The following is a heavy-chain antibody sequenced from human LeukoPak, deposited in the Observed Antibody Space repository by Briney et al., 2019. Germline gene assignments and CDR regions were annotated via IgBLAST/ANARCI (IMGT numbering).Heavy chain of an antibody. V-gene: IGHV3-23*01. Sequence: PGGSLRLSCAASGFTFSDYYMTWIRQAPGKGLEWVSSISGSGGSTYYADSVKGRFTISRDNSKNTLFLQMNSLKADDTAVYYCAKGGGGVLASWGQGTLVTVSS. CDR3: AKGGGGVLAS. CDR1: GFTFSDYY. CDR2: ISGSGGST. J-gene: IGHJ4*02. D-gene: IGHD3-16*01.